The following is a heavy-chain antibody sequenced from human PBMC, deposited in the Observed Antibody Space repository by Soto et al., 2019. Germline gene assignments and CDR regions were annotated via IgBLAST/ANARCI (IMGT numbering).Heavy chain of an antibody. V-gene: IGHV3-30-3*01. CDR2: ISYDGSNK. D-gene: IGHD2-15*01. CDR3: AREVLGYCSGGSCYSIDAFDI. CDR1: GFTFSSYA. Sequence: QVQLVESGGGVVQPGRSLRLSCAASGFTFSSYAMHWVRQAPGKGLEWVAVISYDGSNKYYADYVKGRFTISRDNSKNALYLQMNSLRAEDTAVYYCAREVLGYCSGGSCYSIDAFDIWGQGTMVTVSS. J-gene: IGHJ3*02.